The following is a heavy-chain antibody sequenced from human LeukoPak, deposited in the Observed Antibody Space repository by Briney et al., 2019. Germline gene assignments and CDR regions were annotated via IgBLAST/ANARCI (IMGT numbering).Heavy chain of an antibody. D-gene: IGHD3-10*01. CDR1: GYTFTGYY. CDR3: ARGPSADPPLWFGELFQDRSYYYYMDV. J-gene: IGHJ6*03. Sequence: ASVKVSCKASGYTFTGYYMHWVRQAPGQGLEWMGWINPNSGGTNYAQKFQGRVTMTRDTSISTAYMELSRLRSDDTAVYYCARGPSADPPLWFGELFQDRSYYYYMDVWGKGTTVTVSS. CDR2: INPNSGGT. V-gene: IGHV1-2*02.